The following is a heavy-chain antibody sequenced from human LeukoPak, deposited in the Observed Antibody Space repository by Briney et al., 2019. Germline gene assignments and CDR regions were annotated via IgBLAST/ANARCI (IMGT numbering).Heavy chain of an antibody. J-gene: IGHJ4*02. V-gene: IGHV2-70*01. Sequence: SGPTLVKPMQTLTLTCTFSGFSLSTSGMCVSWIRQPPGKALEWLALIDGDDDTYYSTSLKTSLTTSKDTSKTQVVLTMTIMDAVDTATYYCARGGVGYGLDYWGQGTLVTVSS. CDR3: ARGGVGYGLDY. CDR2: IDGDDDT. D-gene: IGHD5-18*01. CDR1: GFSLSTSGMC.